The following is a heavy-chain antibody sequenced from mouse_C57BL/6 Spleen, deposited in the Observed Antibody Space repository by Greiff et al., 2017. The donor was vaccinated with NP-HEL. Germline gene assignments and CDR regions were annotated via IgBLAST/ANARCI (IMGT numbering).Heavy chain of an antibody. CDR3: ASNYVAY. D-gene: IGHD2-1*01. V-gene: IGHV1-72*01. Sequence: VQLQQPGAELVKPGASVKLSCKASGYTFTSYWMHWVKQRPGRGPEGIGRLEPNSGGTKYNEKFKSKATLTVDKPSSTAYMQLSSLTSEDSAVYYCASNYVAYWGQGTLVTVSA. CDR1: GYTFTSYW. CDR2: LEPNSGGT. J-gene: IGHJ3*01.